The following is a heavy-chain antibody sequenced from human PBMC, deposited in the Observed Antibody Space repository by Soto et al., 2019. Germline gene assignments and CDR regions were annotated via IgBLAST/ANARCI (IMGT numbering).Heavy chain of an antibody. Sequence: QVQLVQSGAEVKKPGSSVKVSCKASGGTFSSYAISWVRQAPGQGLEWMGGIIPIFGTANYAQKFQGRVTITADESTSTAYMELSSLRSEDTAVYYCASSVGNWFGDPEIQSSHLAWYYYGMDVWGQGTTVTVSS. CDR3: ASSVGNWFGDPEIQSSHLAWYYYGMDV. D-gene: IGHD3-10*01. V-gene: IGHV1-69*01. J-gene: IGHJ6*02. CDR1: GGTFSSYA. CDR2: IIPIFGTA.